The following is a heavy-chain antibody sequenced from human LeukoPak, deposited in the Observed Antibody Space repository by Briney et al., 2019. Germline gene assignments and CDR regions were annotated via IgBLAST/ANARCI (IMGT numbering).Heavy chain of an antibody. Sequence: PSQTLSLTCTVSGGSISSGSYYWSWIRQPAGKGLEWIGRIYTSGSTNYNPSLKSRVTISVDTSKNQFSLKLSSVTAADTAVYYCARGVGSVAGTYYYYGMDVWGQGTTVTVSS. CDR2: IYTSGST. CDR3: ARGVGSVAGTYYYYGMDV. D-gene: IGHD6-19*01. CDR1: GGSISSGSYY. J-gene: IGHJ6*02. V-gene: IGHV4-61*02.